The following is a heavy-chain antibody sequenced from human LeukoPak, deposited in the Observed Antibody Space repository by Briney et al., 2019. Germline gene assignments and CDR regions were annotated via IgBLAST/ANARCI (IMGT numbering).Heavy chain of an antibody. CDR2: IYYSGST. CDR3: ARDGGNHFDY. J-gene: IGHJ4*02. CDR1: GGSISSSGHY. V-gene: IGHV4-39*07. D-gene: IGHD3-16*01. Sequence: PSETLSLTCAVSGGSISSSGHYWGWIRQPPGKGLEWIGSIYYSGSTYYNPSLKSRVTISVDTSKNQFSLKLSSVTAADTAVYYCARDGGNHFDYWGQGTLVTVSS.